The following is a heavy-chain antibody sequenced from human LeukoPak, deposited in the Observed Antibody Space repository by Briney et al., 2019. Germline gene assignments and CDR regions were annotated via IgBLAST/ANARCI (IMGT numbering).Heavy chain of an antibody. D-gene: IGHD5-24*01. J-gene: IGHJ3*02. CDR1: GFTFSRYW. CDR3: LIEAYNVDSFDI. V-gene: IGHV3-74*01. CDR2: INYDASIT. Sequence: PGGSLRLSCAASGFTFSRYWMHWVRQAPGKGLVRVSRINYDASITTYADSVKGRFTISRDNAKNTPYLQMNSLRAEDTAVYYCLIEAYNVDSFDIWGQGTMVTVSS.